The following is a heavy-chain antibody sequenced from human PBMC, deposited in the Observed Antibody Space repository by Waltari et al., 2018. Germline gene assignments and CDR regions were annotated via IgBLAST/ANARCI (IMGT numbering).Heavy chain of an antibody. CDR2: IIPILSVA. Sequence: QVQVVQSGAEVKQPGSSVTVSCKTSGGPFSPTTTTWVRQAPGQGLEWMGRIIPILSVAHYAQEFQGRVTITADKSTTTAYMELSSLTSEDTAVYFCSRDSPSCSSNYCLYYWGQGTLVTVSS. J-gene: IGHJ4*02. D-gene: IGHD2-2*01. CDR3: SRDSPSCSSNYCLYY. V-gene: IGHV1-69*04. CDR1: GGPFSPTT.